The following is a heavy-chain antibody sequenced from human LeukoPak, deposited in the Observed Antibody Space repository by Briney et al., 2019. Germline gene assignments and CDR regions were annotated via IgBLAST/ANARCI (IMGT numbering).Heavy chain of an antibody. J-gene: IGHJ4*02. V-gene: IGHV3-74*01. CDR3: ARDRPRIAVAGTRV. D-gene: IGHD6-19*01. Sequence: GGSLRLSCAASGFTFSSYGMHWVRQAPGKGLVWVSRINSDGSSTSYADSVKGRFTISRDNAKNTLYLQMNSLRAEDTAVYYCARDRPRIAVAGTRVWGQGTPVTVSS. CDR2: INSDGSST. CDR1: GFTFSSYG.